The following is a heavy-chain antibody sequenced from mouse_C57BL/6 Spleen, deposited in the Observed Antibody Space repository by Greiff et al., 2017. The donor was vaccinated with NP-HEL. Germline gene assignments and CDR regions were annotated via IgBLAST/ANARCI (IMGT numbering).Heavy chain of an antibody. D-gene: IGHD1-1*01. J-gene: IGHJ4*01. CDR1: GYAFTNYL. CDR2: INPGSGGT. Sequence: VQLQQSGAELVRPGTSVKVSCKASGYAFTNYLIEWVKQRPGQGLEWIGVINPGSGGTNYNEKFKGKATLTADKSSSHAYMQLSSLTSEDSAVYFCARRCYYYGSSLSSSAMDYWGQGTSVTVSS. V-gene: IGHV1-54*01. CDR3: ARRCYYYGSSLSSSAMDY.